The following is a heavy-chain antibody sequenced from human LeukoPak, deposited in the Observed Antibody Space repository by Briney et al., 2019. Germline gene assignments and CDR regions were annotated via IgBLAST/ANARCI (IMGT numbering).Heavy chain of an antibody. CDR2: IYHSGST. Sequence: SETLSLTCTGSGGSISRSISTYYWSWIRQPPGKGLEWIGHIYHSGSTNYNPSLKSRVTISVDTSKNQFSLKLSSMTAADTAVYYCGRVVGSSAYTGFSNYFDYWGQGTLVTASS. V-gene: IGHV4-59*08. J-gene: IGHJ4*02. CDR1: GGSISRSISTYY. CDR3: GRVVGSSAYTGFSNYFDY. D-gene: IGHD3-22*01.